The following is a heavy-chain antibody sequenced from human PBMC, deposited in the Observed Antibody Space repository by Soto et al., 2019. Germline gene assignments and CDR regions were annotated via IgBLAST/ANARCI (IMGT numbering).Heavy chain of an antibody. CDR3: ARDRDSSSWV. CDR1: GYTFTSYA. Sequence: AASVNVSCKASGYTFTSYAMHWARQAPGQRLEWMGWINAGNGNTKYSQKFQGRVTITRDTSASTAYMELSSLRSEDTAVYYCARDRDSSSWVWGQGTLVTVSS. V-gene: IGHV1-3*01. D-gene: IGHD6-13*01. CDR2: INAGNGNT. J-gene: IGHJ4*02.